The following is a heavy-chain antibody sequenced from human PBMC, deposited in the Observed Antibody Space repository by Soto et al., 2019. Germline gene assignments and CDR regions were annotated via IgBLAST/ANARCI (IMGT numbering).Heavy chain of an antibody. V-gene: IGHV4-39*02. CDR1: GGSISSTSYY. J-gene: IGHJ4*02. Sequence: QLQLQESGPGLVKPSETLSLTCTVSGGSISSTSYYWGWIRQPPGRGLDWIGSISYSGSTYYNPSLKSRVTIAVDTSRNHFSLRLNSVTAADTAVYFCAGRKPYSGSLYYFDYWGQGALVTVSS. D-gene: IGHD1-26*01. CDR3: AGRKPYSGSLYYFDY. CDR2: ISYSGST.